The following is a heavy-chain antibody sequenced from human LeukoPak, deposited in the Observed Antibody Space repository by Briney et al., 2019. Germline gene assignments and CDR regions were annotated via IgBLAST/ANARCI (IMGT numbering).Heavy chain of an antibody. D-gene: IGHD5-18*01. J-gene: IGHJ6*03. CDR2: IKQDGSEK. V-gene: IGHV3-7*01. Sequence: GGSLRLSCAASGFTFGSYWMSWVRQAPGKGLEWVANIKQDGSEKYYVDSVKGRFTISRDNAKNSLYLQMNSLRAEDTAVYYCARVTDTAMVHYGYYYMDVWGKGTTVTISS. CDR1: GFTFGSYW. CDR3: ARVTDTAMVHYGYYYMDV.